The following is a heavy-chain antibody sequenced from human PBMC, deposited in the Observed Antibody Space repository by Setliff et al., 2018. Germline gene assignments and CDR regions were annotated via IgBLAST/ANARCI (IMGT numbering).Heavy chain of an antibody. Sequence: ASVKVSCKASGYPFTNYGITWVRQAPGQGLEWLGWISTYNVNTTYARKLQDRVTMTTDTSTSTAYMEPRSLRSDDTAVYYCARRNFYYDSSGFALYYYYMDVWGKGTTVTVSS. V-gene: IGHV1-18*01. CDR2: ISTYNVNT. CDR1: GYPFTNYG. J-gene: IGHJ6*03. CDR3: ARRNFYYDSSGFALYYYYMDV. D-gene: IGHD3-22*01.